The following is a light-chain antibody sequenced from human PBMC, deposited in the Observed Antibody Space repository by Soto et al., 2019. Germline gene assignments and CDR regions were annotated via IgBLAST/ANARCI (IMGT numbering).Light chain of an antibody. Sequence: QSALTQPASVSGSPGQSITISCTGTSSDVGGYNYVSWYQQHPGKAPKLMIYEVSNRPSGVSNRFSGSKSGNTASLSISGPEAEDEAYYYCCSYTSTSARVFGTGTKVTVL. CDR3: CSYTSTSARV. J-gene: IGLJ1*01. V-gene: IGLV2-14*01. CDR1: SSDVGGYNY. CDR2: EVS.